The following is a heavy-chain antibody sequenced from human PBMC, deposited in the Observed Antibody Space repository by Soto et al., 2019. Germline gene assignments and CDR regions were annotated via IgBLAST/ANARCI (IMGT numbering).Heavy chain of an antibody. V-gene: IGHV3-23*01. CDR2: ISDDGDST. J-gene: IGHJ4*02. Sequence: EVQLLESGGGLVQPGGSLRLGCAASQFTFSKYGMNWVRQAPGKGLEWVSSISDDGDSTYYAGSVKGRFTISRDNSKNTLYLQMNSLRAEDTAVYYCAKRVEYRSSNHYLDHWGQGTLVTVSS. D-gene: IGHD6-6*01. CDR1: QFTFSKYG. CDR3: AKRVEYRSSNHYLDH.